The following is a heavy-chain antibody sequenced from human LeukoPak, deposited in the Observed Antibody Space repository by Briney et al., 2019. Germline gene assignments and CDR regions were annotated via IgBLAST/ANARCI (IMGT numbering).Heavy chain of an antibody. CDR1: GFTFSSYA. Sequence: GSLRLSCAASGFTFSSYAMSWVRQAPGKGLEWIGSICNGRTTYYNPSLKGRVTMSIDTSKNQFSLKLTSVTAADTAVYYCARAIGGSQAHFDYWGQGTLVTVSS. D-gene: IGHD1-26*01. CDR3: ARAIGGSQAHFDY. V-gene: IGHV4-38-2*01. J-gene: IGHJ4*02. CDR2: ICNGRTT.